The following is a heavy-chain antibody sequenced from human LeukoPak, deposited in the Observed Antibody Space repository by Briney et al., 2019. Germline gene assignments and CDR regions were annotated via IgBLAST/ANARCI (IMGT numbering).Heavy chain of an antibody. D-gene: IGHD5-12*01. CDR1: GFTFSSDA. CDR3: AKAQDSGYDSFVY. V-gene: IGHV3-23*01. Sequence: PGGSLRLSCAASGFTFSSDAMSWVRQAPGKGLEWVSAISGSGGSTYYADSVKGRFTISRDNSKNTLYLQMNSLRAEDTAVYYCAKAQDSGYDSFVYWGQGTLVTVSS. CDR2: ISGSGGST. J-gene: IGHJ4*02.